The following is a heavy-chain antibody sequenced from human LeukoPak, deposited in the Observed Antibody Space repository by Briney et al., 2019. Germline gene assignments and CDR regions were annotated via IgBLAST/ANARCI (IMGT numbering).Heavy chain of an antibody. CDR1: GGSFSGYY. D-gene: IGHD3-16*01. J-gene: IGHJ4*02. CDR3: AGDRASDY. V-gene: IGHV4-34*01. CDR2: INHSGST. Sequence: SETLPLTCAVYGGSFSGYYWSWIRQPPGKGLEWIGEINHSGSTNYNPSLKSRVTISVDTSKNQFSLKLSSVTAADTAVYYCAGDRASDYWGQGTLVTVSS.